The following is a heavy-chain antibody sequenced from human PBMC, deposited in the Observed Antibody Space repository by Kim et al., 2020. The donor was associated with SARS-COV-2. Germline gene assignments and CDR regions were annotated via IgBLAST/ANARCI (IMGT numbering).Heavy chain of an antibody. CDR3: VRDCQGTSNCYTGDY. CDR2: INPSDGTI. CDR1: GYTFTSHY. J-gene: IGHJ4*02. Sequence: ASVKVSCKASGYTFTSHYIHWVRQAPGQGFEWMGIINPSDGTIRYAQKFQGRVTMTRDTSTSTVHMDLSSLRSEDTAVYYCVRDCQGTSNCYTGDYWGQGTLVIVSS. V-gene: IGHV1-46*01. D-gene: IGHD2-2*02.